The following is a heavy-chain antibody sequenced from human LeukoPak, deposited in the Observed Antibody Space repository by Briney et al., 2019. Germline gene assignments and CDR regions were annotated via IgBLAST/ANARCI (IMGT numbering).Heavy chain of an antibody. Sequence: SETLSLTCTVSGGSISSSSYYWGWIRQPPGKGLEWIGSIYYSGSTYYNPSLKSRVTISVDTSKNQFSLNLSSVTAADTAVYYCARDVVVVVAATRSNWFDPWGQGTLVTVSS. CDR3: ARDVVVVVAATRSNWFDP. J-gene: IGHJ5*02. CDR2: IYYSGST. V-gene: IGHV4-39*02. CDR1: GGSISSSSYY. D-gene: IGHD2-15*01.